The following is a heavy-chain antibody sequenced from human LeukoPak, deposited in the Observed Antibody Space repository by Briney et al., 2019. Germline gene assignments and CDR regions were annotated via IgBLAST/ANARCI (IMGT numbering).Heavy chain of an antibody. D-gene: IGHD6-6*01. CDR2: ISGSSSYT. CDR3: ARASSGQMVFDP. V-gene: IGHV3-11*06. Sequence: PGGSLRLSCAASGFTFSDYYMSWIRQAPGKGLEWVSYISGSSSYTNYADSVKGRFTISRDNAKNSLYLQMNSLRAEDTAVYYCARASSGQMVFDPWGQGTLVTVSS. CDR1: GFTFSDYY. J-gene: IGHJ5*02.